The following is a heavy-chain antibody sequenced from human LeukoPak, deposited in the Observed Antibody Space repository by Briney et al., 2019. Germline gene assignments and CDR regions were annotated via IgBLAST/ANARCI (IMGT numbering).Heavy chain of an antibody. J-gene: IGHJ4*02. CDR2: ISAYNGNT. CDR3: ARDEASGYYDC. Sequence: ASVKVSCKASGYTFTTYGISWVRQAPGQGLEWMGWISAYNGNTNSAQKLQGRVTMTRDMSTSTVYMELSSLRSEDTAVYYCARDEASGYYDCWGQGTLVTVSS. V-gene: IGHV1-18*01. CDR1: GYTFTTYG. D-gene: IGHD3-22*01.